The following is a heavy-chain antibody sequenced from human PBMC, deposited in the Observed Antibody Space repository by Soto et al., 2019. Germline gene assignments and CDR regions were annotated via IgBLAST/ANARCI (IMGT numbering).Heavy chain of an antibody. CDR2: IYTSGST. CDR1: GGSTSSYY. Sequence: NPSETLSLTCTVSGGSTSSYYWSWIRQPAGKGLEWIGRIYTSGSTNYNPSLKSRVTMSVDTSKNQFSLKLSSVTAADTAVYYCARACSSNSCYDVFDYWGQGTLVTVSS. CDR3: ARACSSNSCYDVFDY. V-gene: IGHV4-4*07. J-gene: IGHJ4*02. D-gene: IGHD2-2*01.